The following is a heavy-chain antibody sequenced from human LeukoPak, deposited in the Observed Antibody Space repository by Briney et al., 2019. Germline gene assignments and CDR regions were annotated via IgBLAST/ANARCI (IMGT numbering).Heavy chain of an antibody. CDR2: ISDYNGNT. J-gene: IGHJ4*02. CDR1: GYTFTNYG. CDR3: ARDSAVAGIPD. V-gene: IGHV1-18*01. D-gene: IGHD6-19*01. Sequence: SVKVSCKASGYTFTNYGISWVRQPPGQGLEWMGWISDYNGNTNYAQKLQDRVTMTTDTSTSTAYMELRSLRSDDTAVYYCARDSAVAGIPDWGQGTLVTVSS.